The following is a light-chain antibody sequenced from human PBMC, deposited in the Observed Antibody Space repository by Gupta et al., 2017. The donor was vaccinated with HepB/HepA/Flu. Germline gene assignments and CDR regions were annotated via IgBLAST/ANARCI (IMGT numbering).Light chain of an antibody. CDR1: QSVSIY. J-gene: IGKJ4*01. Sequence: VLTQSPATLSLSPGERATLACRASQSVSIYLAWYQQQPGQAPRLLIYDASNRATGIPARFIGSGSGTDYTLTISSLEAEDFSVDYCKEGRNWPPLTFGGGTKVEV. CDR3: KEGRNWPPLT. CDR2: DAS. V-gene: IGKV3-11*01.